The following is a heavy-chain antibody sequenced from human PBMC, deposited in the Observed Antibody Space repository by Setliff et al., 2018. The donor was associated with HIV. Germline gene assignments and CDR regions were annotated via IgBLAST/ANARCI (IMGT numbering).Heavy chain of an antibody. J-gene: IGHJ4*02. V-gene: IGHV4-39*07. CDR1: GGSISTDRDH. D-gene: IGHD3-22*01. Sequence: SETLSLTCNVSGGSISTDRDHWGWIRQPPGKGLEWIGSISYSGNTYYHPSLQSRVTISLDMSKNQFSLKVKSVTAADTAVYYCARDTHYFDRSGYYSYFYFDYWGQGMRVTAPQ. CDR2: ISYSGNT. CDR3: ARDTHYFDRSGYYSYFYFDY.